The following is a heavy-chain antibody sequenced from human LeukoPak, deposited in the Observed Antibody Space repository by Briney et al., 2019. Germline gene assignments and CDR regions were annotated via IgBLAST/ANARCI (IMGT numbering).Heavy chain of an antibody. CDR2: INWNSGST. J-gene: IGHJ4*02. V-gene: IGHV3-20*04. D-gene: IGHD6-6*01. CDR3: ARAYSSSSFFDY. Sequence: GGSLRLSCAASGFTFDDYGMSWVRQAPGKGLEWVSGINWNSGSTGYADSVKGRFTISRDNAKNSLYLQMNSLRAEDTALYYCARAYSSSSFFDYWGQGTLVTVSS. CDR1: GFTFDDYG.